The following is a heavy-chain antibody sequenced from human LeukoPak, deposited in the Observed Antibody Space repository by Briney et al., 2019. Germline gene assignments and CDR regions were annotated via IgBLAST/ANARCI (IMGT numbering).Heavy chain of an antibody. CDR1: GGSLSSVGSY. CDR2: IYYSEST. CDR3: ASARNQLVPGFDY. Sequence: SETLSLTCTLSGGSLSSVGSYWSWIRQHPGKGLEWIGYIYYSESTYYNPSLKSRVTISVDTSKTQFSEKLSSVTAADTAVYYCASARNQLVPGFDYWGQGTLVTVSS. D-gene: IGHD6-6*01. V-gene: IGHV4-31*03. J-gene: IGHJ4*02.